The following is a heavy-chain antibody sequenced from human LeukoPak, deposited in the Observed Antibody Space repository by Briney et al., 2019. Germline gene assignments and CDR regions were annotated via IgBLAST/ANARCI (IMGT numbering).Heavy chain of an antibody. CDR1: GYSFTGYY. Sequence: ASVKVSCKASGYSFTGYYMHWVRQAPGQGLEWMGRINPNSGGTNHAQKFQGRVTMTRDTSISTAYMELSSLRSDDTAVYYCARDLSMTMVVTRDALDIWGQGTMVTVSS. D-gene: IGHD4-23*01. CDR2: INPNSGGT. J-gene: IGHJ3*02. V-gene: IGHV1-2*06. CDR3: ARDLSMTMVVTRDALDI.